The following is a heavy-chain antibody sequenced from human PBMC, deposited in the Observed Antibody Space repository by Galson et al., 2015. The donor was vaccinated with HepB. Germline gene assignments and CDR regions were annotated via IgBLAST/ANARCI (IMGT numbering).Heavy chain of an antibody. Sequence: SLRLSCAASGFTFSTCAMTWVRQAPGKGLEWVSTISGNGGRTYYADSVKGRFTISRDNSKDTLYLHMNSLRDDDTAVYYCARVTYYYSGPYSRYFDHWGQGTLVSVSS. J-gene: IGHJ4*02. CDR1: GFTFSTCA. CDR2: ISGNGGRT. CDR3: ARVTYYYSGPYSRYFDH. V-gene: IGHV3-23*01. D-gene: IGHD3-10*01.